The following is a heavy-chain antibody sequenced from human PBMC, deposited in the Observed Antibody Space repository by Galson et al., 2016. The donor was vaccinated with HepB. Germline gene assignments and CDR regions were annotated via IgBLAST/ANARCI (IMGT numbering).Heavy chain of an antibody. CDR2: IYSGGGT. D-gene: IGHD2-15*01. V-gene: IGHV3-53*01. Sequence: SLRLSCAASGLTVSSNYMSWVRQALGKGLEGVSVIYSGGGTYYADSVQGRFTISRDNSKNTVFLEMNSLRAEDTAVYYCGTESYLKGHSIVVAAPSQTWGRGTLVTVSS. CDR1: GLTVSSNY. J-gene: IGHJ5*02. CDR3: GTESYLKGHSIVVAAPSQT.